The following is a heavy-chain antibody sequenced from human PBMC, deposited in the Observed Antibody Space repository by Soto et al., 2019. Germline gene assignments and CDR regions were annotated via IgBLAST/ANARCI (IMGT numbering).Heavy chain of an antibody. CDR2: IYHRGST. Sequence: QVQLQESGPGLVKPSGTLSLTCAVSGGSISSSNWWSWVRQPPGKGLEWIGEIYHRGSTNYNPSPKMPVAISVNKYKNPFAPKVSSVTASDTAVYDRARDSVWHSPPLAWGQGTLVTVSS. CDR3: ARDSVWHSPPLA. V-gene: IGHV4-4*02. CDR1: GGSISSSNW. J-gene: IGHJ5*02. D-gene: IGHD6-19*01.